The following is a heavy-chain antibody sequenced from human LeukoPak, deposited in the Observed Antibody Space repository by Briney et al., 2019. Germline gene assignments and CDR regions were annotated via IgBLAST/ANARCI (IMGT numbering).Heavy chain of an antibody. CDR1: GYTFTGYY. Sequence: ASVKVSCKASGYTFTGYYMHWVRQAPGQGLEWMGWINPNSGATNYAQKFQGRVTMTRGTSISTAYMELSSLRSDDTALYYCAREGVGAAAAHFDYWGQGTLVTVSS. V-gene: IGHV1-2*02. J-gene: IGHJ4*02. D-gene: IGHD6-13*01. CDR2: INPNSGAT. CDR3: AREGVGAAAAHFDY.